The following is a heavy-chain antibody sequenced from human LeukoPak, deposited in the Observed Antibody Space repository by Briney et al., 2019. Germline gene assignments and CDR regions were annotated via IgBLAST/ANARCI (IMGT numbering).Heavy chain of an antibody. CDR3: AKDLASSGSYFDY. CDR2: ISYTGVIK. J-gene: IGHJ4*02. CDR1: GFTFSSYA. V-gene: IGHV3-23*01. D-gene: IGHD6-19*01. Sequence: PGGSLRLSCAASGFTFSSYAMTWVRQAPGKGLEWVSSISYTGVIKYSADSLQGRFTISRDNAKNTLYLQLDSLTAEDTAVYYCAKDLASSGSYFDYWGQGTLVTVSS.